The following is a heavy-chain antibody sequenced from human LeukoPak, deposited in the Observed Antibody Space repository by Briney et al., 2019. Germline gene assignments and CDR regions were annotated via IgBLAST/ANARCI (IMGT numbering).Heavy chain of an antibody. Sequence: PSETLSLTCTVSGGSISSSSYYWGWIRQPPGKGLEWIGSIYYSGSTYYNPSLKSRVTISVDTSKNQFSLKLSSVTAADTAVYYCARGRGWLQLVGYWGRGTLVTVSS. J-gene: IGHJ4*02. D-gene: IGHD5-24*01. CDR3: ARGRGWLQLVGY. CDR2: IYYSGST. V-gene: IGHV4-39*07. CDR1: GGSISSSSYY.